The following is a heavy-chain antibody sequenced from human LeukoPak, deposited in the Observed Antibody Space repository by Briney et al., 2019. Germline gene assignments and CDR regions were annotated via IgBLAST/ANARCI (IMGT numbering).Heavy chain of an antibody. CDR1: GYKFTNYW. Sequence: GESLKISCKGSGYKFTNYWIAWVRQMPGKGLEWMGIIYPGDSGTRYSPSFQGQVTISADKSISTAYLQWSSLKASDTAMYYCATSHSSGWYIFDYWGQGTLVTVSS. J-gene: IGHJ4*02. CDR3: ATSHSSGWYIFDY. V-gene: IGHV5-51*01. D-gene: IGHD6-19*01. CDR2: IYPGDSGT.